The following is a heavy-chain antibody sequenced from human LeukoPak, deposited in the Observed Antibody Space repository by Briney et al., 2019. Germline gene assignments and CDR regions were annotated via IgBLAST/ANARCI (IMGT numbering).Heavy chain of an antibody. CDR1: GDTFSSYA. V-gene: IGHV1-69*05. Sequence: SVKVSCKASGDTFSSYAISWVRQAPGQGLEWMGRIIPIFGTANYAQKFQGRVTITTDESTSTAYMELSSLRSEDTAVYYCARAGGDNCLEGDDYWGRGTLVTVSS. J-gene: IGHJ4*02. CDR3: ARAGGDNCLEGDDY. D-gene: IGHD1-1*01. CDR2: IIPIFGTA.